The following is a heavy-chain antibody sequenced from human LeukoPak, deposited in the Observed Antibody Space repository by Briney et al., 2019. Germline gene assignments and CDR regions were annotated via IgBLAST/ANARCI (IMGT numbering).Heavy chain of an antibody. CDR3: AREGDCSGGSCPYWYFDL. Sequence: SAKVSCKASGGTFSSYAISWVRQAPEQGLEWMGGIIPIFGTANYAQKFQGRVTITADESTSTAYMELSSLRSGDTAVYYCAREGDCSGGSCPYWYFDLWGRGTLVTVSS. V-gene: IGHV1-69*01. CDR1: GGTFSSYA. J-gene: IGHJ2*01. CDR2: IIPIFGTA. D-gene: IGHD2-15*01.